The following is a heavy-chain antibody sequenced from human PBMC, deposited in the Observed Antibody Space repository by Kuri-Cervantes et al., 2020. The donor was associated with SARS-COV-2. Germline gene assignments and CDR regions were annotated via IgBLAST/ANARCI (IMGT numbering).Heavy chain of an antibody. CDR1: GHSISNGYY. J-gene: IGHJ5*02. V-gene: IGHV4-38-2*01. CDR3: ARAGSVNNWFDP. D-gene: IGHD6-25*01. CDR2: IYHSGST. Sequence: GSLRLACAVSGHSISNGYYWGWIRQPPGKGLEWIGSIYHSGSTYYNPSLKSRVTISVDTSKNQFSLKLSSVTAADTAVYYCARAGSVNNWFDPWGQGTLVTVSS.